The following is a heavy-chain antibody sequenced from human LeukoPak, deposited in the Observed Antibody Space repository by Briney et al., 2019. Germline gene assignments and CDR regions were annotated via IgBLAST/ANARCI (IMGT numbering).Heavy chain of an antibody. Sequence: GGSLRLSCAASGFTFSSYEMNWVRQAPGKGLEWVSYISSSGSTIYYADSVKGRFTISRDNAKNSVYLQMNSLRDEDTAVYYCARALWFGEYFDYWGQGILVTVSS. CDR3: ARALWFGEYFDY. D-gene: IGHD3-10*01. V-gene: IGHV3-48*03. CDR2: ISSSGSTI. CDR1: GFTFSSYE. J-gene: IGHJ4*02.